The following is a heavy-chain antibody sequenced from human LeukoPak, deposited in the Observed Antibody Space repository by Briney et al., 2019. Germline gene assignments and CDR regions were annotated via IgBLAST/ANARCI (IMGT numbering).Heavy chain of an antibody. Sequence: GGSLRLSCAASGFTFSDYYMSWIRQAPGKGLEWVSYISSSGSTIYYADSVKGRLTISRDNAKNSLYLQMNSLRAEDTAVYYCVVPLPHMNWNGGGFDPWGQGTLVTVSS. V-gene: IGHV3-11*04. CDR1: GFTFSDYY. D-gene: IGHD1-1*01. J-gene: IGHJ5*02. CDR2: ISSSGSTI. CDR3: VVPLPHMNWNGGGFDP.